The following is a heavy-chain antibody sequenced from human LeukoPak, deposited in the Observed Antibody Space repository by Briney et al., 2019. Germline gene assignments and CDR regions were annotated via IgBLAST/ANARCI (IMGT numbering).Heavy chain of an antibody. Sequence: HGGSLRLSCAASGFTFSTSDMHWVRQAAGKSLEWVSAIGTSADTYYPGSVKGRFTISRENAKNSLYLQMNSLRAGDTAVYYCARADKGGYYDYWGQGTLVTVSS. V-gene: IGHV3-13*01. CDR3: ARADKGGYYDY. CDR1: GFTFSTSD. J-gene: IGHJ4*02. CDR2: IGTSADT. D-gene: IGHD3-22*01.